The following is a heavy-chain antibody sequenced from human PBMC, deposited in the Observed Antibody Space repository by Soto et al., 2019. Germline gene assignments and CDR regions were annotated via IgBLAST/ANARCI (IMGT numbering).Heavy chain of an antibody. CDR2: ILVGGST. D-gene: IGHD1-1*01. J-gene: IGHJ3*02. V-gene: IGHV3-23*01. Sequence: VGSLRLSCAVSGFIWSSYDMSWVRQAPGKGLEWVSTILVGGSTHYEDSGKGRFTISRDTSKNTVYLQMNSLTAGDTAFYYCAKATATSGGAFEIYGQGTMVTVSS. CDR3: AKATATSGGAFEI. CDR1: GFIWSSYD.